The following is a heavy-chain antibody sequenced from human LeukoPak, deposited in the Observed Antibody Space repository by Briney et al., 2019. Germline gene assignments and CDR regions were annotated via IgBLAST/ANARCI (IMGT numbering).Heavy chain of an antibody. CDR3: ARARKRPGIAAANRGDY. D-gene: IGHD6-13*01. CDR1: GYTFTSYD. J-gene: IGHJ4*02. V-gene: IGHV1-8*01. CDR2: MNPNSGNT. Sequence: ASVKVSCKASGYTFTSYDINWVRQATGQGLEWMGWMNPNSGNTGYAQKFQGRVTMTRNTSISTAYMELSSLRSEDTAVYYCARARKRPGIAAANRGDYWGQGTLVTVSS.